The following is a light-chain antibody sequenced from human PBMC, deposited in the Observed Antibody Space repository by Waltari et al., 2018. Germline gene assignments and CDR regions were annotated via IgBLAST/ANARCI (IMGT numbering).Light chain of an antibody. Sequence: EVVVTQSPATLSLSPGERATLTCRASRSVSSYLAWYQQKPGQAPRLLIYDASNRATGIPARFSGSVSVTDFTLTISPLEPEDFSVYYCQQRSNWPPITFGQGTRLEIK. CDR1: RSVSSY. CDR2: DAS. CDR3: QQRSNWPPIT. V-gene: IGKV3-11*01. J-gene: IGKJ5*01.